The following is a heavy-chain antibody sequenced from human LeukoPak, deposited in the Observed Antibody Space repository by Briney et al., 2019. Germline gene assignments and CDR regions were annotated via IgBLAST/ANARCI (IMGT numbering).Heavy chain of an antibody. D-gene: IGHD3-10*01. CDR3: ARHYYGSGSSYYYYYMDV. V-gene: IGHV4-59*08. J-gene: IGHJ6*03. CDR1: GVSIRSHY. CDR2: IHYSGST. Sequence: SETPSLTCTVSGVSIRSHYWSWIRQPPGKGLEWIGYIHYSGSTNSNPSLKSRVTISVDTSKNQFSLKLSSVTAADTAVYYCARHYYGSGSSYYYYYMDVWGKGTTVTISS.